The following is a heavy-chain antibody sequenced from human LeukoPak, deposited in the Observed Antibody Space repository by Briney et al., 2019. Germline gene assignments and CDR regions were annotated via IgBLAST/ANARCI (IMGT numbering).Heavy chain of an antibody. CDR2: IIPMLDIS. Sequence: SVKVSCKASGGPFSTYAITWVRQAPGQGLEWMGRIIPMLDISTYAQKLQGRVTITADKSTSTAYMALSSLRSEDTAVYYCAAGATGLHDAFGYWGLGTLVTVSP. CDR3: AAGATGLHDAFGY. CDR1: GGPFSTYA. D-gene: IGHD1-26*01. V-gene: IGHV1-69*04. J-gene: IGHJ4*02.